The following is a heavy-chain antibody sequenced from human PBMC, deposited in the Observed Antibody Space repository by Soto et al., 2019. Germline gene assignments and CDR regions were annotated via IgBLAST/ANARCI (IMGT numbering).Heavy chain of an antibody. CDR1: GYTFTSYD. D-gene: IGHD2-15*01. CDR3: ARISFCCGGSCRPLHNCSAP. J-gene: IGHJ5*02. CDR2: MNPNSGNT. Sequence: GASVKVSCKASGYTFTSYDINWVRQATGQGLEWMGWMNPNSGNTGYAQKFQGRVTMTRNTSISTAYMELSSLRSEDTAVYYCARISFCCGGSCRPLHNCSAPWGRGTLVPVSS. V-gene: IGHV1-8*01.